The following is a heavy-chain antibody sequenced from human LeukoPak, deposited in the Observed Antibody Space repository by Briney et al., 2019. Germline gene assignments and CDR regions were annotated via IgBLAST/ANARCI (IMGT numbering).Heavy chain of an antibody. CDR3: ARASTTVPNLLDN. J-gene: IGHJ4*02. CDR1: GFTFSGYW. Sequence: PGGSLRLSCAASGFTFSGYWMHWVRQAPGKGLAWVSVIRSDGSITTYADSVKGRFTISRDTAKNTLYLQMNSLRAEDTAVYFCARASTTVPNLLDNWGQGTLVTVSS. CDR2: IRSDGSIT. D-gene: IGHD4-17*01. V-gene: IGHV3-74*01.